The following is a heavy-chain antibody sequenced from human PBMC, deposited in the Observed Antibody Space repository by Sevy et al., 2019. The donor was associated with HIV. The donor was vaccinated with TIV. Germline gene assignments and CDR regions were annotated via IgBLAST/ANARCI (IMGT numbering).Heavy chain of an antibody. CDR1: GFTFSNYF. CDR2: ISSGSSYI. J-gene: IGHJ4*02. Sequence: GGSLRLSCAASGFTFSNYFINWVRQAPGKGLEWVSSISSGSSYILYADSVKGRFTISRDNAKNSLYLHMNSLRAEDTAVYYCARGGDYGCLYYFDYWGPGTLVTVSS. V-gene: IGHV3-21*01. D-gene: IGHD3-10*01. CDR3: ARGGDYGCLYYFDY.